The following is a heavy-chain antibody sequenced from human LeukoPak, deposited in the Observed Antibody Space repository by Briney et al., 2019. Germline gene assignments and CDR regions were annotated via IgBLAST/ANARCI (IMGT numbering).Heavy chain of an antibody. V-gene: IGHV1-8*01. CDR1: GYTFTSYD. D-gene: IGHD3-10*01. Sequence: ASVKVSCKASGYTFTSYDINWVRQATGQGLEWMGWMNPNSGNTGYAQKFQGRVTMTRNSSISTAYMELSSLRSEDTAVYYCARAQKTYYYGSGSRWGQGTLVTVSS. J-gene: IGHJ4*02. CDR2: MNPNSGNT. CDR3: ARAQKTYYYGSGSR.